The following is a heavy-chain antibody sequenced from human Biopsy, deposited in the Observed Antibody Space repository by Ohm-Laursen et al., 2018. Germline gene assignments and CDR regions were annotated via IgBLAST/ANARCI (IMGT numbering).Heavy chain of an antibody. D-gene: IGHD4-23*01. J-gene: IGHJ2*01. CDR2: VTTTSSYI. Sequence: SLRLSCAASGFDFSDYSMSWVRQAPGKGLEWVSSVTTTSSYIYYADSVKGRFTISRDNAKNPLYLQMNSLRAEDTAVYYCARRPYGGTRYWYFDLWGRGTLVTVSS. CDR3: ARRPYGGTRYWYFDL. V-gene: IGHV3-21*01. CDR1: GFDFSDYS.